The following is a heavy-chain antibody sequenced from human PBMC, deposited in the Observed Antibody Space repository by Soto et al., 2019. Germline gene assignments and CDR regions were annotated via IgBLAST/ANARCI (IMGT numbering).Heavy chain of an antibody. CDR2: IKSKTDGGTT. Sequence: EVQLVESGGALVKPGGSLRLSCAAYGFTFSNVWMSWVRQAPGKGLEWVGRIKSKTDGGTTDYAAAVEGRFTISREDSKNTVYLQMDSLKTEDTAVYYCATKRTGITTIGPGYWGQGTLVTVSS. CDR3: ATKRTGITTIGPGY. CDR1: GFTFSNVW. V-gene: IGHV3-15*02. D-gene: IGHD1-20*01. J-gene: IGHJ4*02.